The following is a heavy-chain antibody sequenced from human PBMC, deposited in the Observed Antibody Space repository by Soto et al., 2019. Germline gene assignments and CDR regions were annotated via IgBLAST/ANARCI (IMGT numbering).Heavy chain of an antibody. J-gene: IGHJ4*02. Sequence: SQTLSLTCAISVNSVSSKSAAWHWIRQSPSRGLEWLGRTYYRSKWSSNYAVSVKSRITINPDTSKNQFSLQLRSVTPDDTAMYYCARTGDYSVDYWCQGTLVT. V-gene: IGHV6-1*01. CDR2: TYYRSKWSS. D-gene: IGHD7-27*01. CDR1: VNSVSSKSAA. CDR3: ARTGDYSVDY.